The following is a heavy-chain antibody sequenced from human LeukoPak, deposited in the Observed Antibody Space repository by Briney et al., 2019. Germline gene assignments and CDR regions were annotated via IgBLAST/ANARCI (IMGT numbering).Heavy chain of an antibody. CDR1: EFTFTTSA. D-gene: IGHD1-14*01. Sequence: GGSLRLSCIASEFTFTTSAMDWVRQAPGKGLVWVSRINGDGSGTSYADSVKGRFTISRDNAKNTLYLEMNSLRAEDTAVYYCARDRNYAMDVWGQGTTVTVSS. CDR3: ARDRNYAMDV. CDR2: INGDGSGT. V-gene: IGHV3-74*01. J-gene: IGHJ6*02.